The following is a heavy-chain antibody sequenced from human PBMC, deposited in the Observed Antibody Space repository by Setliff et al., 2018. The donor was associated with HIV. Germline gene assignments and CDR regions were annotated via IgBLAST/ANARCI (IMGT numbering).Heavy chain of an antibody. CDR1: GYSISSGYY. CDR3: ARDPRSPVGAFDI. D-gene: IGHD2-2*01. Sequence: PSETLSLTWTVSGYSISSGYYWGWIRQPPGKGLEWIGSIYHSGSTYYNPSLKSRVTISVDTSKNQFSLKLSSVTAADTAVYYCARDPRSPVGAFDIWGQGTMVTVSS. V-gene: IGHV4-38-2*02. J-gene: IGHJ3*02. CDR2: IYHSGST.